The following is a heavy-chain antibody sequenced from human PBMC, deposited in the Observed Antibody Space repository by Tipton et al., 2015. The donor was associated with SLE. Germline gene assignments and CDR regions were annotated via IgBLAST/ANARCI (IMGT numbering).Heavy chain of an antibody. CDR2: ISYDGSNK. V-gene: IGHV3-30*04. CDR3: ARDPPWLLGAFDI. J-gene: IGHJ3*02. CDR1: GFTFITYA. D-gene: IGHD3-22*01. Sequence: SLRLSCAASGFTFITYAMHWVRQAPGKGLEWVAVISYDGSNKYYADSVKGRFTISRDNSKNTLYLQMNSLRAEDTAVYYCARDPPWLLGAFDIWGQGTMVTVSS.